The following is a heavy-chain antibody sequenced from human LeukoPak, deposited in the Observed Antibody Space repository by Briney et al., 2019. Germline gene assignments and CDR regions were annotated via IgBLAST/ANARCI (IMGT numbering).Heavy chain of an antibody. CDR3: ARGDYYGSGSYYHDAFDI. CDR2: IKPDGSEK. CDR1: GFTFRSYW. V-gene: IGHV3-7*03. D-gene: IGHD3-10*01. Sequence: GGSLRLSCAVSGFTFRSYWMSWVRQAPGRGLEWVTNIKPDGSEKHYVDSVKGRLTIARDNAKNSLYLQMNSLRAEDTAVYYCARGDYYGSGSYYHDAFDIWGQGTMVTVSS. J-gene: IGHJ3*02.